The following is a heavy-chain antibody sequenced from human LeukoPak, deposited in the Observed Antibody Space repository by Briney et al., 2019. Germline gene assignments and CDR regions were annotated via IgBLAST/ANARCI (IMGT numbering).Heavy chain of an antibody. Sequence: EGSLRLSCAASGFTFDDYGMSWVRQAPGKGLEWVSGINWNGGSTGYADSVKGRFTISRDNAKNSLYLQMNSLRAEDTAVYYCASGITMVRGPSGDYWGQGTLVTVSS. D-gene: IGHD3-10*01. V-gene: IGHV3-20*04. CDR3: ASGITMVRGPSGDY. J-gene: IGHJ4*02. CDR1: GFTFDDYG. CDR2: INWNGGST.